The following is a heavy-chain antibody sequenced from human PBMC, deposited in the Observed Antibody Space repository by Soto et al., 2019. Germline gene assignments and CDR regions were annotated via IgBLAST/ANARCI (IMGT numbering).Heavy chain of an antibody. CDR1: GFTFSSYG. CDR3: ARDHDEDFGYDLDYFDY. D-gene: IGHD5-12*01. CDR2: ISYDGSNK. Sequence: PGGSLRLSCAASGFTFSSYGMHWVRQAPGKGLEWVAVISYDGSNKYYADSVKGRFTISRDNAKNSLYLQMDSLRGEDTAFYFCARDHDEDFGYDLDYFDYWGQGTLVTVSS. J-gene: IGHJ4*02. V-gene: IGHV3-30*03.